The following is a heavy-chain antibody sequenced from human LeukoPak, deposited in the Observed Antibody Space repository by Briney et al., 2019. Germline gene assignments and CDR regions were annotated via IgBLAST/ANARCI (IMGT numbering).Heavy chain of an antibody. Sequence: PGGSLRLSCAASGFTFSIYAIHWVRQAPGKGLEWVAVVSYDGTNKYYADSVKGRFTISRDNSKNTLYLQMNSLRADDTAVYYCVREPTTTSDYWGQGTLVTVSS. CDR3: VREPTTTSDY. J-gene: IGHJ4*02. CDR2: VSYDGTNK. V-gene: IGHV3-30*04. D-gene: IGHD1-26*01. CDR1: GFTFSIYA.